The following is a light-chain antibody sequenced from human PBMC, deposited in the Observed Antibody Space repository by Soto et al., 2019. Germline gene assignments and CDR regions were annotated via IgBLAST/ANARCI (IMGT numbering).Light chain of an antibody. V-gene: IGKV3-15*01. CDR1: QSVSIN. CDR2: GAS. Sequence: EIVMTQSPATLSVSPGERATLSCRASQSVSINFAWYQQKPGQAPRLLIYGASTRATGIPARFSGSGSGTEFTLTISSLQSEDFAVYYCQQYHNWPQTFGQGTKVEI. CDR3: QQYHNWPQT. J-gene: IGKJ1*01.